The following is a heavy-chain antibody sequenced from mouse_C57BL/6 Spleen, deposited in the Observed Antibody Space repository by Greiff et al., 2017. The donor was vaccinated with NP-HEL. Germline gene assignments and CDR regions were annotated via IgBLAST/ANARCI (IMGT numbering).Heavy chain of an antibody. J-gene: IGHJ3*01. D-gene: IGHD2-1*01. CDR1: GYAFSSSW. CDR2: IYPGDGDT. Sequence: VQLQQSGPELVKPGASVKISCKASGYAFSSSWMNWVKQRPGKGLEWIGRIYPGDGDTNYNGKFKGKATLTADKSSSTDYMQLSSLTAEDSAVYFCAREDGNAPWFAYWGQGTLVTVSA. CDR3: AREDGNAPWFAY. V-gene: IGHV1-82*01.